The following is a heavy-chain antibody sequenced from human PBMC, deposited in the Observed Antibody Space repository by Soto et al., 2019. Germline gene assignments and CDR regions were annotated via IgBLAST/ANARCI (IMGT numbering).Heavy chain of an antibody. D-gene: IGHD3-22*01. CDR2: IYYSGST. V-gene: IGHV4-59*01. CDR1: GGSISSYY. Sequence: TLSLTCTVSGGSISSYYWSWIRQPPGKGLEWIGYIYYSGSTNYNPSLKSRVTISVDTSKNQFSLKLSSVTAADTAVYYCARIGYDSSGYYVTPFYYYYGMDVWGQGTTVTVSS. J-gene: IGHJ6*02. CDR3: ARIGYDSSGYYVTPFYYYYGMDV.